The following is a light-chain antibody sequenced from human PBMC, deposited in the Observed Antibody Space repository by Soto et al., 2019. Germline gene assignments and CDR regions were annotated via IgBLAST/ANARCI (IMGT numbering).Light chain of an antibody. CDR2: VKSGCSH. J-gene: IGLJ7*01. V-gene: IGLV4-69*01. CDR3: QSWGTGSAIVV. CDR1: SGHSNYA. Sequence: QLVLTQSPSASASLGASVKLTCTLSSGHSNYAIAWHQQQQEKGPRYLMKVKSGCSHLKGDGVPDRFSGSSSGAERYLFICCLQSEEEADAYCQSWGTGSAIVVFGGGIQLSVL.